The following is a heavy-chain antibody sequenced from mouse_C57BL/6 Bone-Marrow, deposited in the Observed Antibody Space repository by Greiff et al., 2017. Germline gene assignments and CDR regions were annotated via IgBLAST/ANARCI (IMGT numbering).Heavy chain of an antibody. CDR2: IDPSDSYT. CDR1: GYTFTSYW. CDR3: ARWGTTVVAEYYYAMDD. J-gene: IGHJ4*01. V-gene: IGHV1-59*01. D-gene: IGHD1-1*01. Sequence: QVQLQQPGAELVRPGTSVKLSCKASGYTFTSYWMHWVKQRPGQGLEWIGVIDPSDSYTNYNQKFKGKATLTVDTSSSTAYMQLSSLTSEDSAVYYCARWGTTVVAEYYYAMDDWGQGTSVTVSS.